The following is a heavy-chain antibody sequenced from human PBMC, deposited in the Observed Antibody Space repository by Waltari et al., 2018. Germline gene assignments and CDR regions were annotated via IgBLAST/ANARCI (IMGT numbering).Heavy chain of an antibody. CDR1: GSTFSSYA. CDR3: TKRAESNGWTGWIFDY. J-gene: IGHJ4*02. V-gene: IGHV3-23*01. D-gene: IGHD6-19*01. CDR2: SSDSGGNT. Sequence: EVQLLESGGGLVQPGGSLRLSCAASGSTFSSYAMSWVRQAPGKGVGWGAASSDSGGNTYYADSVKGRFTISRDNSKNTLYLQMNSLRAEDTAVYYCTKRAESNGWTGWIFDYWGQGTLVTVSS.